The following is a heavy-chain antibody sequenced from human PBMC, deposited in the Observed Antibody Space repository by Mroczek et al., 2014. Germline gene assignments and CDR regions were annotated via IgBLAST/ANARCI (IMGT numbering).Heavy chain of an antibody. CDR3: AREPSRPRXSIFGVVINKNWFDP. V-gene: IGHV4-30-4*01. Sequence: QVQLQESGPGLVKPSQTLSLTCTVSGGSISSGDYYWSWIRQPPGKGLEWIGYIYYSGSTYYNPSLKSRVTISVDTSKNQFSLKLSSVTAADTAVYYCAREPSRPRXSIFGVVINKNWFDPWAREPVVHRL. D-gene: IGHD3-3*01. CDR2: IYYSGST. J-gene: IGHJ5*02. CDR1: GGSISSGDYY.